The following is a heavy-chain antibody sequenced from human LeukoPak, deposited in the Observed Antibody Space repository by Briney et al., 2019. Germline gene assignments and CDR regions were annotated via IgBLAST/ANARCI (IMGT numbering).Heavy chain of an antibody. CDR3: ARERGRWLQKFDY. J-gene: IGHJ4*02. D-gene: IGHD5-24*01. V-gene: IGHV1-2*02. CDR1: GYSFTRYF. Sequence: VASVKVSCKASGYSFTRYFIHWVRQAPGQGLEWMGWINPNSGGTNYAQKFQGRVTMTRDTSISTAYMELSRLRSDDTAVYYCARERGRWLQKFDYWGQGTLVTVSS. CDR2: INPNSGGT.